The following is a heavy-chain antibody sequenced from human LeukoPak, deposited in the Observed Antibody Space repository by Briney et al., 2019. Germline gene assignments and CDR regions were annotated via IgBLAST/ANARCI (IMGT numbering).Heavy chain of an antibody. CDR2: ISSDGGNR. D-gene: IGHD6-19*01. CDR3: ARGRAVTGSTVIDY. CDR1: GFTFSSYA. J-gene: IGHJ4*02. Sequence: GGSLRLSCAASGFTFSSYAMHWVRRAPGKALEWVATISSDGGNRYYSDSVKGRFTISRDNSKNTLYLQMISLRPEDTAVFHCARGRAVTGSTVIDYWGQGTLVTVSS. V-gene: IGHV3-30-3*01.